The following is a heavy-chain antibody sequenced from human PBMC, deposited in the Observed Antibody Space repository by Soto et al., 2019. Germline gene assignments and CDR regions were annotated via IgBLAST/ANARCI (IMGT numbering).Heavy chain of an antibody. CDR1: GGTFSSYA. J-gene: IGHJ3*02. Sequence: ASVKVSCKASGGTFSSYAISWVRQAPGQGLEWMGGIIPIFGTANYAQKFQGRVTITADGSTSTAYMELSSLRSEDTAVYYCARARVTMIVVGGGGAFDIWGQGTMVTVSS. D-gene: IGHD3-22*01. CDR3: ARARVTMIVVGGGGAFDI. CDR2: IIPIFGTA. V-gene: IGHV1-69*13.